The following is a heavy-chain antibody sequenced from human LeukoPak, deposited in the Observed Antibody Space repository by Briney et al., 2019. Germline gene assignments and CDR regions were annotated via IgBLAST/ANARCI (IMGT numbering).Heavy chain of an antibody. CDR3: ARLFGYGNPIFDY. Sequence: ASVKVSCKASGYTFTGYYMHWVRQAPGQGLEWMGWISPNSGGTNYAQKLQGRVTMTTDTSTSTAYMELRSLRSDDTAVYYCARLFGYGNPIFDYWGQGTLVTVSS. CDR1: GYTFTGYY. V-gene: IGHV1-2*02. D-gene: IGHD5-18*01. CDR2: ISPNSGGT. J-gene: IGHJ4*02.